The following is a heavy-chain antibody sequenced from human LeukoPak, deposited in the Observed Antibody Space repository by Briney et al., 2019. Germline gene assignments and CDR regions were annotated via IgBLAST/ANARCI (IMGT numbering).Heavy chain of an antibody. V-gene: IGHV3-30-3*01. CDR2: ISYDGSNK. J-gene: IGHJ3*02. CDR3: AREPQTYYYDSSGYYGDAFDI. D-gene: IGHD3-22*01. Sequence: GGSLRLSCAASGFTFSSYAMHWVRQAPGKGLEGVAVISYDGSNKYYADSVKGRFTISRDNSKNTLYLQMNSLRAEDTAVYYCAREPQTYYYDSSGYYGDAFDIWGQGTMVTVSS. CDR1: GFTFSSYA.